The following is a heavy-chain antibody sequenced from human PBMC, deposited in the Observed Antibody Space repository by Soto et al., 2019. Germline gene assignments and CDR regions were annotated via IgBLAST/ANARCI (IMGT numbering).Heavy chain of an antibody. CDR3: ARGYNWNFIDY. V-gene: IGHV4-30-2*01. Sequence: PSETLSLTCAVSGASISSGGYSWNWIRQPPGKGLEWVGYIFHTGHTYYHASLKSRVTISVDTSKKQFSLKLSSVTAADTAVYYCARGYNWNFIDYWGQGTLVTVSS. CDR1: GASISSGGYS. CDR2: IFHTGHT. D-gene: IGHD1-7*01. J-gene: IGHJ4*02.